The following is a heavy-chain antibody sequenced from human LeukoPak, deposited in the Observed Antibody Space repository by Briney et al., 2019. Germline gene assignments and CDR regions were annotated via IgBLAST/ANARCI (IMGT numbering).Heavy chain of an antibody. CDR3: AKESSTDDSDSSGYYHGIDY. CDR1: GFTFSGYG. D-gene: IGHD3-22*01. CDR2: ISNDGSNK. J-gene: IGHJ4*02. V-gene: IGHV3-30*18. Sequence: PGGPLRLSCAASGFTFSGYGMHWVRQAPAKGLEWVAIISNDGSNKYYADSVKGRFTISRDNSKNTLYLQMGSLRAEDTAVYYCAKESSTDDSDSSGYYHGIDYWGQGILVTVSS.